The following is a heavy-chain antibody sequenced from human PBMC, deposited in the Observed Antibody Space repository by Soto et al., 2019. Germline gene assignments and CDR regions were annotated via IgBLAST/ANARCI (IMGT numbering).Heavy chain of an antibody. CDR1: GFTFTSYS. V-gene: IGHV3-48*01. CDR2: IRGTT. Sequence: EVPLVESGGGLVQPGGSLRLSCAASGFTFTSYSMNWVRQAPGKGLEWVSYIRGTTHYAASVKGRFTSSRDNASSSLYLQMNSLRADETAVYYCARDDSFAFAIWGQGTMVTASS. D-gene: IGHD2-21*01. J-gene: IGHJ3*02. CDR3: ARDDSFAFAI.